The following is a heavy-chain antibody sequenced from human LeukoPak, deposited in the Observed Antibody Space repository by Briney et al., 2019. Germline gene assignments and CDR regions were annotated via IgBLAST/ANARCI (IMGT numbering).Heavy chain of an antibody. CDR3: ARDPQQWLAPRCFDY. D-gene: IGHD6-19*01. Sequence: GGSLRLSCAASGFTFSSYAMHWVRQAPGKGLEWVAVISYDGSNKYYADSVKGRFTISRDNSKNTLYLQMNSLRAEDTAVYYCARDPQQWLAPRCFDYWGQGTLVTVSS. J-gene: IGHJ4*02. CDR2: ISYDGSNK. CDR1: GFTFSSYA. V-gene: IGHV3-30-3*01.